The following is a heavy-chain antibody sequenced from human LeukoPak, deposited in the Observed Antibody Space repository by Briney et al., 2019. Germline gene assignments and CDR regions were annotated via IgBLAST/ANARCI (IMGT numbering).Heavy chain of an antibody. CDR2: IDSRGDTT. J-gene: IGHJ3*02. CDR1: GFTFSDCT. CDR3: VRDGIGAHPGDAFDI. D-gene: IGHD6-6*01. V-gene: IGHV3-48*01. Sequence: GGSLRLSCAASGFTFSDCTMNWVRQAPGKGLEWISYIDSRGDTTYYADSVKGRFTISRDNAKNSLYLQMNSLRVEDTALFFCVRDGIGAHPGDAFDIWGQGTMVTVSS.